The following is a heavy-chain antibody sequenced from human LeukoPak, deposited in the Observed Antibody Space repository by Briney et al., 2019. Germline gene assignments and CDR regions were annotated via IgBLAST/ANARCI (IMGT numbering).Heavy chain of an antibody. CDR2: MYYSGST. Sequence: SETLSLTCTVSGGSISSYYWSWIRQPPGKGLEWIGYMYYSGSTYYNTSTKSRVTILVDTSKHQFSLTLSSVAAADPAVDYCARAGVYYDFWSGYFRGNWFLPWGQRALGTVSS. CDR1: GGSISSYY. D-gene: IGHD3-3*01. V-gene: IGHV4-30-4*08. CDR3: ARAGVYYDFWSGYFRGNWFLP. J-gene: IGHJ5*02.